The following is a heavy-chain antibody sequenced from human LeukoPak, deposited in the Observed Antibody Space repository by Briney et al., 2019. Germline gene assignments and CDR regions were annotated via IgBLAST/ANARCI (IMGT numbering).Heavy chain of an antibody. D-gene: IGHD2-15*01. Sequence: GGSLRLSCAASGFTFSSYSMNWVRRAPGKGLEWVSYISSSSSTIYYADSVKGRFTISRDNAKNSLYLQMNSLRAEDTAVYYCARGGRTNWFDPWGQGTLVTVSS. J-gene: IGHJ5*02. CDR2: ISSSSSTI. CDR1: GFTFSSYS. CDR3: ARGGRTNWFDP. V-gene: IGHV3-48*01.